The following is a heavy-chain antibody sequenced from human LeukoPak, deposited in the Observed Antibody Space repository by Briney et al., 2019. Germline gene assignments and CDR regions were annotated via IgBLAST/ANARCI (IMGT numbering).Heavy chain of an antibody. CDR1: GYTFTGYY. Sequence: SVKVSCNSSGYTFTGYYMHWVRHPPGQGLEWMGGINPNSGGTNYAQQFQGRVTMTRDTSISTAYMELSRLRSDDTAVYYWARYSSSSHGTNWFDPWGQGTLVTVSS. CDR3: ARYSSSSHGTNWFDP. CDR2: INPNSGGT. D-gene: IGHD6-6*01. J-gene: IGHJ5*02. V-gene: IGHV1-2*02.